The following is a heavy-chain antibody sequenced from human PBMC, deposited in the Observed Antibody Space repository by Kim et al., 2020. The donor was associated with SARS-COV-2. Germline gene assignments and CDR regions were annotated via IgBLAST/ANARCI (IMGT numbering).Heavy chain of an antibody. Sequence: GGSLRLSCAASGFTFSSYAMSWVRQAPGKGLEWVSAISGSGGSTYYADSVKGRFTISRDNSKNTLYLQMNSLRAEDTAVYYCAKYYYDSSGYYLKYYFDYWGERTLVTVSS. CDR2: ISGSGGST. V-gene: IGHV3-23*01. CDR1: GFTFSSYA. J-gene: IGHJ4*02. CDR3: AKYYYDSSGYYLKYYFDY. D-gene: IGHD3-22*01.